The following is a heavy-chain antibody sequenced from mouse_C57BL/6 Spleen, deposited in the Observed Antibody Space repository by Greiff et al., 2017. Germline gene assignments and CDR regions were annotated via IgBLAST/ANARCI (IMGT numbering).Heavy chain of an antibody. Sequence: EVKVVESGGDLVKPGGSLKLSCAASGFTFSSYGMSWVRQTPDKRLEWVATISSGGSYTYYPASVKGRFTISRDNAKNTLYLQMSSLKSEDTAMYYCARHLTPRGYFDVWGTGTTVTVSS. CDR3: ARHLTPRGYFDV. D-gene: IGHD1-3*01. J-gene: IGHJ1*03. CDR2: ISSGGSYT. V-gene: IGHV5-6*01. CDR1: GFTFSSYG.